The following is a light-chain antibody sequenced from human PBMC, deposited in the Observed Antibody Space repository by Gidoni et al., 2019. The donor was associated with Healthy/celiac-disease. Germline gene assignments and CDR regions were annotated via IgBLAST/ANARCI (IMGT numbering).Light chain of an antibody. J-gene: IGLJ3*02. CDR1: SNIVGNQG. Sequence: QAGLTQPPSVSKGLRQTATLTCTGNSNIVGNQGAAWPQQHQGHPPKLLSYRNNNRPSGISDRFSASRSGNTASLTITGLQPEDEADYYCSALDSSLSARVFGGGTKLTVL. CDR2: RNN. CDR3: SALDSSLSARV. V-gene: IGLV10-54*02.